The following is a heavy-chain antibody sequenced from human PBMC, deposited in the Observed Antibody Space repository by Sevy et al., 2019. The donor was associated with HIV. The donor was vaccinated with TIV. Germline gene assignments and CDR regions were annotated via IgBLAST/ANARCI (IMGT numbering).Heavy chain of an antibody. CDR2: ISGSGGST. CDR3: AKWKEFGNYFDY. J-gene: IGHJ4*01. V-gene: IGHV3-23*01. Sequence: GGSLRRSCAASGFTFSSYAMSWVRQAPGKGLEWVSAISGSGGSTYYADSVKGRFNISRDNSKNTLYLQMNSLRAEDTAVYYCAKWKEFGNYFDYWGHGTLVTVSS. D-gene: IGHD3-10*01. CDR1: GFTFSSYA.